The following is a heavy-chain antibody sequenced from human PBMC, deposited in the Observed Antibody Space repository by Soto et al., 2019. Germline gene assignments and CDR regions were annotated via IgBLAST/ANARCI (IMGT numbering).Heavy chain of an antibody. J-gene: IGHJ6*02. CDR1: GGSLSSYY. Sequence: PSETLSLTCTVSGGSLSSYYWSWIRQPPGKGLEWIGYIYYSGSTNYNPSLKSRVTISVDTSKNQFSLKLSSVTAADTAVYYCARHAHDSVQLWLPRNSIWDYYGMDVWGQGTTVTVSS. CDR2: IYYSGST. CDR3: ARHAHDSVQLWLPRNSIWDYYGMDV. V-gene: IGHV4-59*08. D-gene: IGHD5-18*01.